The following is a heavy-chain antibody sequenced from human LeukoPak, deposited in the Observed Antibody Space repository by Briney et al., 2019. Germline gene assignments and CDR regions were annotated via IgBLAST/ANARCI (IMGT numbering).Heavy chain of an antibody. CDR3: GRTGQVDY. CDR2: ISGSGDTT. CDR1: GFTFSSYA. Sequence: GGSLRLSCAASGFTFSSYAMSWVRQAPGKGLVWVSGISGSGDTTYYADSVKGRFTISRDNSKNTLYLQMNSLRAEDTAVYYCGRTGQVDYWGQGTLVTVSS. V-gene: IGHV3-23*01. J-gene: IGHJ4*02. D-gene: IGHD4-17*01.